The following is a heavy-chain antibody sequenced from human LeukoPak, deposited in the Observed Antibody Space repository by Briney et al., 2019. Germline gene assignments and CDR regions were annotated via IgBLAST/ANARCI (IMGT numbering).Heavy chain of an antibody. V-gene: IGHV3-30*18. CDR2: ISYDGSNK. CDR3: AKGPYYDILTGTPFDY. CDR1: GFTFSSYS. J-gene: IGHJ4*02. Sequence: GGSLRLSCAASGFTFSSYSMNWVRQAPGKGLEWVAVISYDGSNKYYADSVKGRFTISRDNSKNTLYVQMNSLRAEDTAVYYCAKGPYYDILTGTPFDYWGQGTLVTVSS. D-gene: IGHD3-9*01.